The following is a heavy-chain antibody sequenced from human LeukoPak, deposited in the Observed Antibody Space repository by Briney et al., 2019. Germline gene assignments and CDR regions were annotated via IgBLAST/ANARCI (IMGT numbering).Heavy chain of an antibody. CDR2: ISAYNGNT. J-gene: IGHJ5*02. D-gene: IGHD6-19*01. V-gene: IGHV1-18*01. CDR3: ARVVPGKVVAGTTSWFDP. Sequence: RASVKVSCKASGYTFTSYGITWVRQALGQGLEWMGWISAYNGNTNYAQKFQGRVTMTTDTSTSTVYMELRSLRSDDTAVYYCARVVPGKVVAGTTSWFDPWGQGTLVTVSS. CDR1: GYTFTSYG.